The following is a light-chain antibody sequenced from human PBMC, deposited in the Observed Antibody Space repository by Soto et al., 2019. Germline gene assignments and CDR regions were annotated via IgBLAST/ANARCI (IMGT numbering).Light chain of an antibody. CDR2: AAA. CDR3: QQSYSTLSRT. CDR1: QSISSY. Sequence: DSQMAQSPSSLSASVCEGSTITCRACQSISSYLDWYQQKPGKAPKLLIYAAASLQSGVPSRFNGSGPGTDFTPTNSSLQPEDSATFYCQQSYSTLSRTVGQGTKVDIK. J-gene: IGKJ1*01. V-gene: IGKV1-39*01.